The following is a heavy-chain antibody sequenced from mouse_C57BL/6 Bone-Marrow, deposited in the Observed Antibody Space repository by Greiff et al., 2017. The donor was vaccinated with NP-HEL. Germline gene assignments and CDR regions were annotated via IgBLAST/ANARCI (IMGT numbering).Heavy chain of an antibody. CDR1: GFTFSSYG. CDR2: ISSGGSYT. D-gene: IGHD2-4*01. Sequence: EVMLVESGGDLVKPGGSLKLSCAASGFTFSSYGMSWVRQTPDKRLEWVATISSGGSYTYYPDSVKGRFTISRDNAKNTLYLQMSSLKSEDTAMYYCARHDYDGGYYFDYWGQGTTLTVSS. J-gene: IGHJ2*01. CDR3: ARHDYDGGYYFDY. V-gene: IGHV5-6*02.